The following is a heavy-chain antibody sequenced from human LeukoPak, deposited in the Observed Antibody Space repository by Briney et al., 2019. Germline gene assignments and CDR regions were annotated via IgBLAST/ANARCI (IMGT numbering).Heavy chain of an antibody. D-gene: IGHD2-2*01. CDR3: ARASCSSTSCAHY. J-gene: IGHJ4*02. Sequence: GGSLRLSCAASGFTFSSYGMHWVRQAPGKGLEWVANIKQDGSEKYYVDSVKGRFTISRDNAKNSLYLQMNSLRAEDTAVYYCARASCSSTSCAHYWGQGTLVTVSS. CDR1: GFTFSSYG. CDR2: IKQDGSEK. V-gene: IGHV3-7*01.